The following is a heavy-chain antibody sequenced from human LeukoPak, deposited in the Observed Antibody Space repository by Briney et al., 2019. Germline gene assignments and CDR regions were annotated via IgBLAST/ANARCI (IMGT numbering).Heavy chain of an antibody. CDR2: IRSKAYGGTT. Sequence: GGSLRLSCTASGFTFGDYAMSWVRQAPGKGLEGVGFIRSKAYGGTTEYAASVKGRFTISRDDSKSIAYLQMNSLKTEDTAVYYCTRKAAAGSYFDYWGQGALVTVSS. D-gene: IGHD6-13*01. J-gene: IGHJ4*02. CDR3: TRKAAAGSYFDY. CDR1: GFTFGDYA. V-gene: IGHV3-49*04.